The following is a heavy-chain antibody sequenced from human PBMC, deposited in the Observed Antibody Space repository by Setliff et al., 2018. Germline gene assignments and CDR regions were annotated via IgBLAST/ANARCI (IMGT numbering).Heavy chain of an antibody. CDR3: ATGDVYDSSAFFSDWFDP. V-gene: IGHV4-34*01. Sequence: KPSETLSLTCTVYGGSFSAYYWSWIRQPPGKGLEWIGEISHGGGTNYNPSLKSRVTISIDTSKNLFSLKLTSVTAADTAVYYCATGDVYDSSAFFSDWFDPWGQGTLVTVS. D-gene: IGHD3-22*01. CDR1: GGSFSAYY. J-gene: IGHJ5*02. CDR2: ISHGGGT.